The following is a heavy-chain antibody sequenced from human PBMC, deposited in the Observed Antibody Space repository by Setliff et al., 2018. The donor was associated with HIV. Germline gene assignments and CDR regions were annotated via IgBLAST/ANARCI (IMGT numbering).Heavy chain of an antibody. CDR2: IHYNDGKT. CDR3: ASCIYYYDSSRVLREEGFDP. CDR1: GDSITNSMHY. D-gene: IGHD3-22*01. V-gene: IGHV4-39*01. Sequence: SETLSLTCTVSGDSITNSMHYWSWIRQPPGKGLEFIGSIHYNDGKTYYNAALRSRVTISADTSKNQFSLKLNSVTAADTAVYYCASCIYYYDSSRVLREEGFDPWGQGTLVTVSS. J-gene: IGHJ5*02.